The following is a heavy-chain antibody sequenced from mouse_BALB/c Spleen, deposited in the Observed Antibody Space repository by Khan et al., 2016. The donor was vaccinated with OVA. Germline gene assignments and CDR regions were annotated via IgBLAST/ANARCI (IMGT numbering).Heavy chain of an antibody. CDR3: CRSNYYGSGRYAMDY. J-gene: IGHJ4*01. D-gene: IGHD1-1*01. Sequence: DLVKPGASVKLSCKASGYTFTSYWINWIKHRPGQGLEWIGRISPGSGCTSYTEMFKGEATLTVNTSSHPAYIQLNHLSSYDSAVFLGCRSNYYGSGRYAMDYWGQGTSVTVSS. V-gene: IGHV1S41*01. CDR1: GYTFTSYW. CDR2: ISPGSGCT.